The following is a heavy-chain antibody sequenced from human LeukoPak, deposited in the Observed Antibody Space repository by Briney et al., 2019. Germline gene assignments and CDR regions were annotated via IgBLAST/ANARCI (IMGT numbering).Heavy chain of an antibody. V-gene: IGHV4-59*08. CDR2: IYYSGST. J-gene: IGHJ6*02. CDR3: ARHATYYYGMDV. CDR1: GGSISSYY. Sequence: PSETLSLTCTVPGGSISSYYWRWIRQPPGKGLEWIGYIYYSGSTNYNPSLKSRVTISVDTSKNQFSLKLSSVTAADTAVYYCARHATYYYGMDVWGQGTTVTVSS.